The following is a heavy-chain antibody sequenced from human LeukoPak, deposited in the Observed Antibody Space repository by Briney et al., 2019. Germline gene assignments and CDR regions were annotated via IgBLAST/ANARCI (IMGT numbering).Heavy chain of an antibody. CDR3: AKRDSSGSHGFDY. D-gene: IGHD6-19*01. V-gene: IGHV3-23*01. CDR1: GFTFSSYA. J-gene: IGHJ4*02. Sequence: AGGSLGLSCAASGFTFSSYAMGWVRQAPGKGLEWVSAISGSGGSTYYADSVKGRFTISRDNSKNTLYLQMNSLRAEDTAVYYCAKRDSSGSHGFDYWGQGTLVTVSS. CDR2: ISGSGGST.